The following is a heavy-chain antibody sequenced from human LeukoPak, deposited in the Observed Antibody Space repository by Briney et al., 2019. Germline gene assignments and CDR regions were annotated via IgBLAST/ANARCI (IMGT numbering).Heavy chain of an antibody. CDR1: GFNFHNFA. D-gene: IGHD5-24*01. Sequence: PGGSLRLSCVASGFNFHNFAMHWVRQAPSKGLEWVAVISNDDRNKYYTDSVKGRFIISRDNSKNTVYLQMNSLKTEDTAMYYCARPSPPGDGYNPCDYWGPGALVVVSS. CDR2: ISNDDRNK. J-gene: IGHJ4*02. CDR3: ARPSPPGDGYNPCDY. V-gene: IGHV3-30*04.